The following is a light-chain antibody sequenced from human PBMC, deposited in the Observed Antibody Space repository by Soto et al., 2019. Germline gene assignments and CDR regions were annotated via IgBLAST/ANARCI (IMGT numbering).Light chain of an antibody. CDR2: EVS. Sequence: QSALTQPASVSGSPGQSITISCTGTSSDVGGGYNYVSWYQHHPGKAPKLIIYEVSNRPSGVSTRFSGSKSGNTASLTISGLQTEDEADYYCSSYTNSTNPFVFGTGTKLTVL. CDR3: SSYTNSTNPFV. CDR1: SSDVGGGYNY. J-gene: IGLJ1*01. V-gene: IGLV2-14*01.